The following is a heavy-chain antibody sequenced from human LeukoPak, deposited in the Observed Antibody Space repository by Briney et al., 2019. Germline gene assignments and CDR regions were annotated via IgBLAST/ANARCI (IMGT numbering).Heavy chain of an antibody. J-gene: IGHJ4*02. CDR1: GYTFTGYY. D-gene: IGHD6-19*01. V-gene: IGHV1-2*02. CDR3: ARGYSSGWHYFDY. Sequence: GASVKVSCKASGYTFTGYYMHWVRQALGQGLEWMGWINPNSGGTNYAQKFQGRVTMTRDTSISTAYMELSRLRSDDTAVYYCARGYSSGWHYFDYWGQGTLVTVSS. CDR2: INPNSGGT.